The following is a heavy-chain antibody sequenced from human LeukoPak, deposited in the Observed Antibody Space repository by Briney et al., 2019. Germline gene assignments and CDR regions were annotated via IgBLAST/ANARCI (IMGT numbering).Heavy chain of an antibody. J-gene: IGHJ6*02. Sequence: PGRSLRLSCAGSGFTFSNCAMNWARQAPGKGLEWVSYISSSSSYTNYADSVKGRFTISRDNAKNSLYLQMNSLRAEDTAVYYCARDYGGNSGYYYGMDVWGQGTTVTVSS. V-gene: IGHV3-21*05. CDR2: ISSSSSYT. CDR1: GFTFSNCA. D-gene: IGHD4-23*01. CDR3: ARDYGGNSGYYYGMDV.